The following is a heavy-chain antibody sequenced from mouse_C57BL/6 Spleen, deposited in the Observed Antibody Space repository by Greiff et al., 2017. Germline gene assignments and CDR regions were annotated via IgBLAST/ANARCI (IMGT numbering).Heavy chain of an antibody. CDR2: IYPGDGDT. CDR3: ARGDYYGDYAMDY. J-gene: IGHJ4*01. CDR1: GYAFSSYW. Sequence: QVQLKQSGAELVKPGASVKISCKASGYAFSSYWMNWVKQRPGKGLEWIGQIYPGDGDTNYNGKFKGQTTLTADKSSSTDYMQLSSLSSDDSAVYFCARGDYYGDYAMDYWGQGTSVTVSS. D-gene: IGHD1-2*01. V-gene: IGHV1-80*01.